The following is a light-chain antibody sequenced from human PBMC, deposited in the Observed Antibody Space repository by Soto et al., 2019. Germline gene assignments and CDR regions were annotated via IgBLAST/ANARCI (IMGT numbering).Light chain of an antibody. CDR3: QHYNNHSPGT. J-gene: IGKJ1*01. V-gene: IGKV3-20*01. CDR2: GAF. Sequence: EIVLTQSPGTLSLSPGERATFSCRASQSVSSNYLAWYQQKPGQAPRLLIYGAFKRATGIPDRFSGSGSGTDFTLTINSLQPADFATYYCQHYNNHSPGTFGQGTKVDNK. CDR1: QSVSSNY.